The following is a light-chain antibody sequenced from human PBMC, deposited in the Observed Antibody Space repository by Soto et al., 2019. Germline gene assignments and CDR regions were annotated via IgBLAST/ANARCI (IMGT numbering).Light chain of an antibody. CDR2: DVS. Sequence: QSVLTQPASVSGSPGQSITISCSGTSSDVGGSNYVSWYQQHPGEAPKLMIYDVSYRPSGVSNRFSCSKSANTASLTISGLQAEDEADYFCSSYTSSAPGVLFGGGTKVTVL. V-gene: IGLV2-14*03. CDR1: SSDVGGSNY. J-gene: IGLJ2*01. CDR3: SSYTSSAPGVL.